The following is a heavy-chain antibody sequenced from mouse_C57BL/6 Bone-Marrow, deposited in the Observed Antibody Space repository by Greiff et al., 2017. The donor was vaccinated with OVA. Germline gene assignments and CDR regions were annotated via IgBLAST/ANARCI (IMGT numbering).Heavy chain of an antibody. CDR2: IYPRSGNT. D-gene: IGHD1-1*01. J-gene: IGHJ1*03. CDR1: GYTFTSYG. CDR3: ARRDYYGREVYWYFDV. V-gene: IGHV1-81*01. Sequence: QVQLKESGAELARPGASVKLSCKASGYTFTSYGISWVKQRTGQGLEWIGEIYPRSGNTYYNEKFKGKATLTADESSSTAYMELRSLTSEDSAVYFCARRDYYGREVYWYFDVWGTGTTVTVSS.